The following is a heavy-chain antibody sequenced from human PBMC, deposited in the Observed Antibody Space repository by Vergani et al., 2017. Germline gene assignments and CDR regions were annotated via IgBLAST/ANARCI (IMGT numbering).Heavy chain of an antibody. D-gene: IGHD3-16*01. CDR1: GGSISSYY. CDR3: ALGSIAGDFDI. CDR2: IYYSGST. Sequence: QVQLQESGPGLVKPSETLSLTCTVSGGSISSYYWSWNRPPPGKGLEWIGYIYYSGSTNYNPSLKSRVTISVDTSKNQFSLRLSSVTAADTAGYYCALGSIAGDFDIWGQGTMVTVSS. V-gene: IGHV4-59*01. J-gene: IGHJ3*02.